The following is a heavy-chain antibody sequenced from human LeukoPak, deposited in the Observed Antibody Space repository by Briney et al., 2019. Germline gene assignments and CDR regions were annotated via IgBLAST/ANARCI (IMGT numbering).Heavy chain of an antibody. V-gene: IGHV4-59*01. D-gene: IGHD1-26*01. CDR3: AREGGEVGASFDY. CDR1: GGSISSYY. CDR2: IYYSGST. J-gene: IGHJ4*02. Sequence: SETLSLTCTVSGGSISSYYWSWIRQPPGKGLEWIGYIYYSGSTNYNPSLKSRATISVDTSKNQFSLKLSSVTAADTAVYYCAREGGEVGASFDYWGQGTLVTVSS.